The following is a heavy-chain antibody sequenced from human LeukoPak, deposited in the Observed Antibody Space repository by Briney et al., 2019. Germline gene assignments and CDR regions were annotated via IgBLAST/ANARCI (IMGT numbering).Heavy chain of an antibody. CDR3: ARALRDYYGSGSYIWFEP. CDR1: GDSITSSSYY. CDR2: ISHGGST. V-gene: IGHV4-39*07. Sequence: SETLSLTCTVSGDSITSSSYYWGWIRQPPGKGLEWIGTISHGGSTYYNPSLKSRFSISGDTSKTQFSLTLSSVTAADTAVYYCARALRDYYGSGSYIWFEPWGQGTLVTVYS. J-gene: IGHJ5*02. D-gene: IGHD3-10*01.